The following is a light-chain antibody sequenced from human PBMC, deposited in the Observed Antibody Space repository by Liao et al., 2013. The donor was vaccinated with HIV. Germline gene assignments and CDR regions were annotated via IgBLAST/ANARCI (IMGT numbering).Light chain of an antibody. CDR1: KLGNKY. Sequence: SYELTQTPSVSVSPGQTARIACSGDKLGNKYACWYQVKPGQSPVLVIYQDNKRPSGIPERFSGSNSGNTATLTISGTQPMDEADYYCQTWDNNINYVFERGTKVTV. CDR2: QDN. CDR3: QTWDNNINYV. V-gene: IGLV3-1*01. J-gene: IGLJ1*01.